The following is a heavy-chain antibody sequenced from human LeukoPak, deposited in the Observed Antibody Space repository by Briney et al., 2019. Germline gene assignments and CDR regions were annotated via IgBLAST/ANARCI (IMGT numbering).Heavy chain of an antibody. CDR3: ARGRNYSSSWRYYFDY. V-gene: IGHV4-34*01. CDR2: INHSGST. J-gene: IGHJ4*02. D-gene: IGHD6-13*01. CDR1: GGSFSGYY. Sequence: SETLSLTCAVYGGSFSGYYWSWIRQPPGKGLEWIGEINHSGSTNYNPSLKSRVTISVDTSKNQFSLKLSSVTAADTAVYYCARGRNYSSSWRYYFDYWGQGTLVTVSS.